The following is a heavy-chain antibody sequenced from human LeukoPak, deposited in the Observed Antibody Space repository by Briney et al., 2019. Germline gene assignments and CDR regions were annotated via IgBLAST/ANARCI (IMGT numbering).Heavy chain of an antibody. Sequence: GGSLRLPCAVSGFTVTSNYMSWVRQAPGKGLEWVSVVYPGGFTYHADSVKGRFTISRDTSKNTVYLQMNSLRAEDTAVYYCAIGGVIWRMDVWGQGTTVTVSS. D-gene: IGHD2/OR15-2a*01. V-gene: IGHV3-66*01. CDR2: VYPGGFT. CDR3: AIGGVIWRMDV. CDR1: GFTVTSNY. J-gene: IGHJ6*02.